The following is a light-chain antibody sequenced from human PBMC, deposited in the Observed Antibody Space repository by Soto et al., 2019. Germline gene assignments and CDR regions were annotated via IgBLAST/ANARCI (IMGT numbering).Light chain of an antibody. J-gene: IGLJ1*01. V-gene: IGLV2-23*02. CDR2: EVS. CDR3: CSYAGSSTYV. CDR1: SSDVGSYNL. Sequence: QSALTHPASVSGSPGQSITISCTGTSSDVGSYNLVSWYQQHPGKAPKLMIYEVSKRPSGVSNRFSGSKSGNTASLTISGLQAEDEADYYCCSYAGSSTYVFGTGDQGHRP.